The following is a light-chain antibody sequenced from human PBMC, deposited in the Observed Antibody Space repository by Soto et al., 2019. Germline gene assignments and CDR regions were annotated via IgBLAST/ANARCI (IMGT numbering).Light chain of an antibody. J-gene: IGKJ5*01. CDR1: HSVSSN. CDR2: DAS. CDR3: QLRNNWSPIT. Sequence: TKSAAKLTFSPRGRATLICRASHSVSSNLAWYQQKPGQAPRLLIYDASNRATGIPARFSGSGSGTDFTLTISSLGLEACAVYYCQLRNNWSPITFGLGTRLEIK. V-gene: IGKV3-11*01.